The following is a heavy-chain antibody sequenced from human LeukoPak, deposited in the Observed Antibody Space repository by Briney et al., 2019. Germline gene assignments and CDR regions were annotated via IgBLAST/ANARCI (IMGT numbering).Heavy chain of an antibody. D-gene: IGHD6-13*01. CDR2: IKQDRSEK. CDR3: ARDPGIAAAGTVGYFDS. J-gene: IGHJ4*02. Sequence: PGGSLRLSCAASGFTFSNYWMSWVRQAPGKGLEWVANIKQDRSEKYYVDSVKGRFTISRDNAKNSLYLQMNSLRAEDTAVYYCARDPGIAAAGTVGYFDSWGQGILVTVSS. V-gene: IGHV3-7*01. CDR1: GFTFSNYW.